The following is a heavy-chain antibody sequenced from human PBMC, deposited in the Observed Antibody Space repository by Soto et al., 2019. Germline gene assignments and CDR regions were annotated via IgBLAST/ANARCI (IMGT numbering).Heavy chain of an antibody. CDR2: INPNSGGT. CDR1: GYTFTGYY. V-gene: IGHV1-2*02. J-gene: IGHJ6*02. CDR3: ARFKYCTNGVCYVDYYGMDV. Sequence: SVKVSCKASGYTFTGYYMHWVRQAPGQGLEWMGWINPNSGGTNYAQKFQGRVTMTRDTSISTAYMELSRLRSDDTAVYYCARFKYCTNGVCYVDYYGMDVWGQGTTVTVSS. D-gene: IGHD2-8*01.